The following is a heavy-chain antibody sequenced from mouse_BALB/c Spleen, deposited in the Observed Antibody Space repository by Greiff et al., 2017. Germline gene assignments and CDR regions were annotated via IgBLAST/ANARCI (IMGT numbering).Heavy chain of an antibody. Sequence: QVQLQQPGAELVKPGASVKLSCKASGYTFTSYWMHWVKQRPGQGLEWIGEINPSNGRTNYNEKFKSKATLTVDKSSSTAYMQLSSLTSEDSAVYYCAREDGSWYFDVGGAGTTVTVSS. CDR1: GYTFTSYW. CDR3: AREDGSWYFDV. CDR2: INPSNGRT. V-gene: IGHV1S81*02. J-gene: IGHJ1*01. D-gene: IGHD1-1*01.